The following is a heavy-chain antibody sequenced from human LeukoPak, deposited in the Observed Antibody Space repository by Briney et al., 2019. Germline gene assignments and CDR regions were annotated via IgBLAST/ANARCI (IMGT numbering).Heavy chain of an antibody. V-gene: IGHV4-38-2*02. D-gene: IGHD6-19*01. CDR2: FFHGGAT. Sequence: SETLSLTCTVSGYSLDTLANWGWIRQSPGKGLEWIGSFFHGGATYYNPSLQSRVTISSDTSKNQFSLKLSSVTAADTAVYYCTRDRGQWLVDYWGQGTLVTVSS. J-gene: IGHJ4*02. CDR1: GYSLDTLAN. CDR3: TRDRGQWLVDY.